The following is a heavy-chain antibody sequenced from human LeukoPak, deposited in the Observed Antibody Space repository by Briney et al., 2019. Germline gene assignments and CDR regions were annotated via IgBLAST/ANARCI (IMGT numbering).Heavy chain of an antibody. CDR3: AREDFRGSGWYLDY. D-gene: IGHD6-19*01. CDR2: IYSGGST. V-gene: IGHV3-53*01. CDR1: GFTVRTNY. Sequence: GGSLRLSCAASGFTVRTNYMSWVRQAPGKGLDWVSVIYSGGSTYYADSVKGRFTISRDNSKNTLYLQMDSPRAEDTAVYYCAREDFRGSGWYLDYWGQGTLITVSS. J-gene: IGHJ4*02.